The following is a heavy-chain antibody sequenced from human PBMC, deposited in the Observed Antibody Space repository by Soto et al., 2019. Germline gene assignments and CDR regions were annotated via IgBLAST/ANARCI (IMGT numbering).Heavy chain of an antibody. Sequence: SLTCTFSGGSISSGGYYWSWIRQHPGKGLEWIGYIYYSGSTYYNPSLKSRVTISVDTSKNQFSLKLSSVTAADTAVYYCARGYDSSGYYFWFDPWGQGTLVTVSS. CDR2: IYYSGST. J-gene: IGHJ5*02. V-gene: IGHV4-31*03. CDR3: ARGYDSSGYYFWFDP. CDR1: GGSISSGGYY. D-gene: IGHD3-22*01.